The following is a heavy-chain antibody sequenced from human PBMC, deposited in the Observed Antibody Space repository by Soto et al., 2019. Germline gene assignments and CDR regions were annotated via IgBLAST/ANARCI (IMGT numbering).Heavy chain of an antibody. Sequence: SETLSLTCTVSGGSISSGGYYWSWIRQHPGKGLEWIGYIYYSGSTYYNPSLKSRVAISVDTSKNQFSLKLSSVTAADTAVYYCARNSAVTIDYWGQGTLVTVSS. CDR1: GGSISSGGYY. J-gene: IGHJ4*02. V-gene: IGHV4-31*03. CDR2: IYYSGST. CDR3: ARNSAVTIDY. D-gene: IGHD4-17*01.